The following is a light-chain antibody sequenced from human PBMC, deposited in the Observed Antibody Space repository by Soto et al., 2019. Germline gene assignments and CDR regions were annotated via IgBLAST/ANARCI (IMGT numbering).Light chain of an antibody. CDR3: QQYNSYAWG. J-gene: IGKJ1*01. V-gene: IGKV1-5*03. CDR2: KAS. CDR1: QSISSW. Sequence: DIQMTQSPSTLSASVGDRVTITCRASQSISSWLAWYQQKPGKAPKLLIYKASSLESGVPSRFSGSGSGTEFTLTISSPPPDDFATYYCQQYNSYAWGFGQGTKVEIK.